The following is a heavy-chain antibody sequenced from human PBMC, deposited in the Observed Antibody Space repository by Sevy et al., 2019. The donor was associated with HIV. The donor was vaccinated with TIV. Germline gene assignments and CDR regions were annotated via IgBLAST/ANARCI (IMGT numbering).Heavy chain of an antibody. CDR1: GDSISSYS. CDR2: IYYSGST. J-gene: IGHJ6*02. Sequence: SETLSLTCTVSGDSISSYSWSWIRQPPGKGLEWIGYIYYSGSTNYNPSLKSRVTISVDTSKNQLSLKLRSVTAADTAVYYCARVATRRPYYGMDVWGQGTTVTVSS. V-gene: IGHV4-59*01. D-gene: IGHD1-26*01. CDR3: ARVATRRPYYGMDV.